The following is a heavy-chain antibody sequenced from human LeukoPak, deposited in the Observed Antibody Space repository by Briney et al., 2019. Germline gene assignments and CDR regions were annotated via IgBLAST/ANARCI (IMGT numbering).Heavy chain of an antibody. D-gene: IGHD2-15*01. CDR2: INHSGST. V-gene: IGHV4-34*01. J-gene: IGHJ6*02. CDR3: ARGKVVERRMGV. CDR1: GGSFSGYY. Sequence: SETLSLTCAVYGGSFSGYYWSWIRQPPGKGLEWIGEINHSGSTNYNPSLKSRVTISVDTSKNQFSLKLSSVTAADTAVYYCARGKVVERRMGVWGQGTTVTVSS.